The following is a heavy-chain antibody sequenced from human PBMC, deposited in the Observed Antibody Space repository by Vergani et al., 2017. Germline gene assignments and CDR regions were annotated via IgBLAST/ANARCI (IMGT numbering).Heavy chain of an antibody. J-gene: IGHJ2*01. D-gene: IGHD6-13*01. Sequence: QVQLQQWGAGLLKPSETLSLTCAVYGGSFSGYYWSWIRQPPGKGLGWIGEINHSGSTNYNPSLKSRVTISVDTSKNQFSLKLSSVTAADTAVYYCARAWGAAAGTHKRGPYFDLWGRGTLVTVSS. CDR2: INHSGST. CDR1: GGSFSGYY. CDR3: ARAWGAAAGTHKRGPYFDL. V-gene: IGHV4-34*01.